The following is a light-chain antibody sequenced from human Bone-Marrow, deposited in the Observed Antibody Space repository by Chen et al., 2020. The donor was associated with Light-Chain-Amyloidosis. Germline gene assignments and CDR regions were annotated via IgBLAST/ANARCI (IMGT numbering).Light chain of an antibody. CDR3: QSADSSGTYEVI. Sequence: SYELTQPPSVSVSPGQTARITCSGDDLPTKYAYWYQQKPGQAPVLVILSDTEGPSGISEQFSGSSSGTTATLTISGVQAEDEADYHCQSADSSGTYEVIFGGGTKLTVL. CDR2: SDT. J-gene: IGLJ2*01. CDR1: DLPTKY. V-gene: IGLV3-25*03.